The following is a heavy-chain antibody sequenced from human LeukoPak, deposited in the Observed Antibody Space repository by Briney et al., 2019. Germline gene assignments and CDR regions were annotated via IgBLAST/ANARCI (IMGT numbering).Heavy chain of an antibody. Sequence: GGSLRLSCAASGFTFSSYAMHWVRQAPGRGLEWVAVISYDGSNKYYADSVKGRFTISRDNSKNTLYLQMNSLRAEDTAVYYCARDTVPPSITYYFDYWGQGTLVTVSS. CDR3: ARDTVPPSITYYFDY. J-gene: IGHJ4*02. V-gene: IGHV3-30-3*01. CDR1: GFTFSSYA. D-gene: IGHD4-11*01. CDR2: ISYDGSNK.